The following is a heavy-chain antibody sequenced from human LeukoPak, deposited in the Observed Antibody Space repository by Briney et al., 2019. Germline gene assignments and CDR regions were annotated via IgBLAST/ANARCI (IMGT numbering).Heavy chain of an antibody. D-gene: IGHD4-17*01. CDR3: ARSTVTTLDP. V-gene: IGHV1-2*06. CDR1: GYTFTGYY. CDR2: INPNSGGT. Sequence: ASVKVSCKASGYTFTGYYMHWVRQAPGQGLEWMGRINPNSGGTNYAQKFQGRVTMTRATSISTAYMELSSLRSDDTAVYYCARSTVTTLDPWGQGTLVTVSS. J-gene: IGHJ5*02.